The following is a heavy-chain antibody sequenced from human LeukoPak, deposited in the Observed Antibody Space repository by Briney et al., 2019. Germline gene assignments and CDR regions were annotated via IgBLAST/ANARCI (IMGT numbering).Heavy chain of an antibody. CDR1: GYTFTGYY. CDR3: ARDLRMGPGYCSSTSCYGNWFDP. CDR2: INPNSGGT. J-gene: IGHJ5*02. V-gene: IGHV1-2*02. Sequence: ASVKVSCKASGYTFTGYYMHWVRQAPGQGLEWMGWINPNSGGTNYAQKFQGRVTITRDTSTSTAYMELRSLRSDDTAVYYCARDLRMGPGYCSSTSCYGNWFDPWGQGTLVTVSS. D-gene: IGHD2-2*01.